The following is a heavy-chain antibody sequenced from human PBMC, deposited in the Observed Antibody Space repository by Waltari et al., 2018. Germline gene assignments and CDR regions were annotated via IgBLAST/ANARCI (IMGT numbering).Heavy chain of an antibody. CDR1: GFGFRQYW. J-gene: IGHJ4*02. CDR3: VREKDLDGGCVFDY. CDR2: TNKDGSGT. Sequence: EVQLVESGGGLVQPGGSLGLSCAASGFGFRQYWMDWVRQVPGKGLVWVARTNKDGSGTAYADSVEGRLTISRDNAKSTLHLQMTSLTAEDTAVYYCVREKDLDGGCVFDYWGRGTLVTVSS. V-gene: IGHV3-74*01. D-gene: IGHD3-16*01.